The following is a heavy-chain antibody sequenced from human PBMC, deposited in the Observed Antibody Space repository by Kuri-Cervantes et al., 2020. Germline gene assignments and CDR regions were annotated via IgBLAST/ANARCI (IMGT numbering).Heavy chain of an antibody. V-gene: IGHV4-4*02. J-gene: IGHJ5*02. D-gene: IGHD4-17*01. Sequence: SCAVSGGSFSSSNWWTWVRQPPGKGLEWIGEIYHSGSTNYNPSLKSRVTISVDTSKNQFSLKLSSVTAADTAVYYCARDFIIRDYGDYGGWFDLWGQGTLVTVSS. CDR3: ARDFIIRDYGDYGGWFDL. CDR1: GGSFSSSNW. CDR2: IYHSGST.